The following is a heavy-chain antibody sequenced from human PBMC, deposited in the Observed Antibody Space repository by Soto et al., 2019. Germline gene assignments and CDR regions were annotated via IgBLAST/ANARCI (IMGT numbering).Heavy chain of an antibody. CDR3: ARDAIAMVRGTNNWFDP. J-gene: IGHJ5*02. D-gene: IGHD3-10*01. Sequence: EVQLLESGGGLVQPGGSLRLSCAASGFTFSHHAMSWVRQAPGKGLEWVSAISGNGISTYYADSERGRFTISRDNSKNTLYLQMNRLRADDTAVYYCARDAIAMVRGTNNWFDPWGQGTLVTVST. CDR1: GFTFSHHA. V-gene: IGHV3-23*01. CDR2: ISGNGIST.